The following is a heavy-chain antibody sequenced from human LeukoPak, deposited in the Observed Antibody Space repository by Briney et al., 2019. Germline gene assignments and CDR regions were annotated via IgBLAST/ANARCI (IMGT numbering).Heavy chain of an antibody. CDR1: GFTFSSYG. Sequence: PGGSLRLSCAASGFTFSSYGMSWVRQAPGKGLECVSSISGSGGSTNHADSVEGRFTISRDNSKNTLYLQMNSLRAEDTAVYYCAKVWTAYSDDYFDYWGQGTLVTVSS. V-gene: IGHV3-23*01. CDR2: ISGSGGST. D-gene: IGHD3/OR15-3a*01. J-gene: IGHJ4*02. CDR3: AKVWTAYSDDYFDY.